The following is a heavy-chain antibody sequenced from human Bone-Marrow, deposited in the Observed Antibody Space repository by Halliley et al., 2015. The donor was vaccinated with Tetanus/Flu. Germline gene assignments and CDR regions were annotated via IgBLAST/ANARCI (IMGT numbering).Heavy chain of an antibody. Sequence: QLVQSGAQVKKPGESLKISCMASGYSFTTYWIGWVRQVPGKGLELMGLIYPGDSDTRYSPSFQGQVIISADESVSTAYLQWSSLQASDSAMYYCAALIAASHFTDYWGQGTLVTVSS. J-gene: IGHJ4*02. CDR2: IYPGDSDT. V-gene: IGHV5-51*01. CDR3: AALIAASHFTDY. D-gene: IGHD3-16*02. CDR1: GYSFTTYW.